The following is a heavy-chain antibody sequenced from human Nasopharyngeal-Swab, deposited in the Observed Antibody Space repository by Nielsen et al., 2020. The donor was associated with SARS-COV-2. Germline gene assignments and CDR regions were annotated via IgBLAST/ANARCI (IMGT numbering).Heavy chain of an antibody. J-gene: IGHJ3*02. V-gene: IGHV1-46*02. CDR2: IYCDDGTR. CDR3: ARGPNPHNAFDI. D-gene: IGHD1-14*01. Sequence: ASVKVSCKASGYSFNTYYMRWVRQAPGQALEWMGLIYCDDGTRNYAQKFRGRVTMTRDTSTNTVYLDLSSLQSEDTAVYYCARGPNPHNAFDIWGQGTMVTVSS. CDR1: GYSFNTYY.